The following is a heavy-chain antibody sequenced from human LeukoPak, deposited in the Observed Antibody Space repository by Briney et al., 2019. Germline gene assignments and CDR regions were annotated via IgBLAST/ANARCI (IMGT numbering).Heavy chain of an antibody. D-gene: IGHD5-24*01. V-gene: IGHV1-24*01. CDR3: ATGEGGRWLQLSPIFDY. J-gene: IGHJ4*02. CDR2: FDPEDGET. CDR1: GYTLTELS. Sequence: ASVKVSRKVSGYTLTELSMHWVRQAPGKGLEWMGGFDPEDGETIYAQKFQGRVTMTEDTSTDTAYMELSSLRSEDTAVYYCATGEGGRWLQLSPIFDYWGQGTLVTVSS.